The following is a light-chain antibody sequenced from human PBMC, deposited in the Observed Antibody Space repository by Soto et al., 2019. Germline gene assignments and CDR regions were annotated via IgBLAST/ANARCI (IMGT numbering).Light chain of an antibody. J-gene: IGKJ4*01. V-gene: IGKV3-15*01. Sequence: EIVMTQSPTTLSISQWKRATLSWRASQTVSINLAWYQQKPGQAPSLLIYDASSRATSVPPRFTGSGSGTEFTLTISSLQSEDFAVYYCQQYNNWPLTFGGGTKVDIK. CDR2: DAS. CDR1: QTVSIN. CDR3: QQYNNWPLT.